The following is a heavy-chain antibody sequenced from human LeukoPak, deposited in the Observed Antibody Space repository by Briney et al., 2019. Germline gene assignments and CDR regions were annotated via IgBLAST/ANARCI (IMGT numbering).Heavy chain of an antibody. J-gene: IGHJ6*04. D-gene: IGHD3-10*01. Sequence: PGGSLRLSCAASGFTFSSYAMSWVRQAPGKGLEWVSGISGSGGTTYHADSVKGRFTISRDNSKNTLYLQMNSLRAEDTAVYYCAKFTSSSYYYGSGSQMDVWGKGTTVTVSS. CDR3: AKFTSSSYYYGSGSQMDV. V-gene: IGHV3-23*01. CDR1: GFTFSSYA. CDR2: ISGSGGTT.